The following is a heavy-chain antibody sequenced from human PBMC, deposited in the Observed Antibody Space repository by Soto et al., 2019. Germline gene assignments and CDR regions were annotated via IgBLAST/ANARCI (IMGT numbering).Heavy chain of an antibody. V-gene: IGHV1-46*03. CDR2: INPSDGDT. J-gene: IGHJ4*02. CDR1: GYTFTSYF. CDR3: ALPSFDY. Sequence: QVQVVQSGTEVKKPGASVKVSCKATGYTFTSYFIQWVRQAPGQGLEWVGIINPSDGDTSYAQKFQDRVTVTRDTSTSTVYMELSSLPSEETAVYYCALPSFDYWGQGTLVSVSA.